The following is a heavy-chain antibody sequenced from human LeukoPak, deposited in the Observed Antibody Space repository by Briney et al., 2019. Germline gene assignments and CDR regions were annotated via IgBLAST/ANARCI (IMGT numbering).Heavy chain of an antibody. Sequence: ASVKVSCKASGGTFSSYAISWVRQAPGQGLEWMGRIIPILGIASYAQKFQGRVTITADKSTSTAYMELSSLRSEDTAVYYCARVKRDCSSTSCYTWDYWGQGTLVTVSS. V-gene: IGHV1-69*04. J-gene: IGHJ4*02. CDR3: ARVKRDCSSTSCYTWDY. CDR1: GGTFSSYA. D-gene: IGHD2-2*02. CDR2: IIPILGIA.